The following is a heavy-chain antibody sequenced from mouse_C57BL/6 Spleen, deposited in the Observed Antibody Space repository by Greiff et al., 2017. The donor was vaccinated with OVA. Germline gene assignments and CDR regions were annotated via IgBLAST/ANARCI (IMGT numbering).Heavy chain of an antibody. D-gene: IGHD2-1*01. Sequence: VKLQQPGAELVKPGASVKLSCKASGYTFTSYWMHWVKQRPGRGLEWIGRIDPNSGGTKYNEKFKSKATLTVDKPSSTAYMQLSSLTSEDSAVYYCARDGDYGKDYYAMDYWGQGTSVTVSS. V-gene: IGHV1-72*01. CDR1: GYTFTSYW. CDR3: ARDGDYGKDYYAMDY. CDR2: IDPNSGGT. J-gene: IGHJ4*01.